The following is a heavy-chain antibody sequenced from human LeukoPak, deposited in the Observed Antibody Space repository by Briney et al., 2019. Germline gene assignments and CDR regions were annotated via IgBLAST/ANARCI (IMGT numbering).Heavy chain of an antibody. CDR3: ARLARGWSGIFDV. Sequence: GESLKISCKGSGYSFTTYWIAWVRQMPGKGLEWMGIIYPRDSDIRYSPPFQGQVTISADKSISTAYLQWSSLKASDTAMYYCARLARGWSGIFDVWGQGTMVTVS. CDR2: IYPRDSDI. D-gene: IGHD6-19*01. J-gene: IGHJ3*01. CDR1: GYSFTTYW. V-gene: IGHV5-51*01.